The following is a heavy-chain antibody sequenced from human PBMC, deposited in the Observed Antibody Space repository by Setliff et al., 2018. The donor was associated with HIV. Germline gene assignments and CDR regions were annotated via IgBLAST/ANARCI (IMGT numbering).Heavy chain of an antibody. J-gene: IGHJ4*02. CDR3: ARSMGFKATTRLDF. CDR2: VFPGDSDT. CDR1: GYSFTTLW. V-gene: IGHV5-51*01. Sequence: SLKISCQASGYSFTTLWIAWVRQMPGKGLEWMGMVFPGDSDTRYSPSFQGQVSMSADKSINTAYLQWSSLKASDTAVYYCARSMGFKATTRLDFWGPGTLVTVSS. D-gene: IGHD3-10*01.